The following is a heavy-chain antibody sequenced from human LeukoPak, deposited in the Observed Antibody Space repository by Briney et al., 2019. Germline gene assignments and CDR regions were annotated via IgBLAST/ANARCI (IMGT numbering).Heavy chain of an antibody. Sequence: PSETLSLTCTVSGGSISSGGYYWSWIRQHPGKCLEWIGYIYYSGSTYYNPSLKSRVTISVDTSKNQFSLKLSSVTAADTAVYYCARGVLLWFGELFDYWGQGTLVTVSS. CDR3: ARGVLLWFGELFDY. CDR2: IYYSGST. D-gene: IGHD3-10*01. V-gene: IGHV4-31*03. J-gene: IGHJ4*02. CDR1: GGSISSGGYY.